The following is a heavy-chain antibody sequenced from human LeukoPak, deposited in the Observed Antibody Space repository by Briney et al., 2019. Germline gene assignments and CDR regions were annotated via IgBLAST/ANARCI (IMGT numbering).Heavy chain of an antibody. J-gene: IGHJ6*02. CDR1: GGSISSYY. D-gene: IGHD6-19*01. V-gene: IGHV4-59*01. CDR3: ARSPHTIAVAGLNYYYYGMDV. Sequence: PSETLSLTCTVSGGSISSYYWSWIRQPPGKGLEWIGYIYYSGSTNYNPSLKSRVTISVDTSKNQFSPKLSSVTAADTAVYYCARSPHTIAVAGLNYYYYGMDVWGQGTTVTVSS. CDR2: IYYSGST.